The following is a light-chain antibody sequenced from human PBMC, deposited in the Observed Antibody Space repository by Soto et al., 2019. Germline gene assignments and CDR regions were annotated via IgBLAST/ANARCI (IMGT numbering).Light chain of an antibody. CDR1: SSDVGDYNY. CDR3: SSYTRSSTLL. J-gene: IGLJ1*01. CDR2: DVS. V-gene: IGLV2-14*03. Sequence: QSALAQPASVSGSPGQSITISCTGTSSDVGDYNYVSWYHQHPGKAPKLMIYDVSHRPSEVSNRFSGSKSGNTASLTISGLQAEDEADYYCSSYTRSSTLLFGTGTKLTVL.